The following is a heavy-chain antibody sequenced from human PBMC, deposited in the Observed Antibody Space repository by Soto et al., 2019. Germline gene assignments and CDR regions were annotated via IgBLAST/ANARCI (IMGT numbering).Heavy chain of an antibody. CDR2: INAGNGNT. CDR1: GYTFTSYA. CDR3: ARLGSRYYDFWSGYYSNLDYYYYYMDV. D-gene: IGHD3-3*01. Sequence: ASVKVSCKASGYTFTSYAMHWVRQAPGQRLEWMGWINAGNGNTKYSQKFQGRVTITRDTSASTAYMELSSLRSEDTAVYYCARLGSRYYDFWSGYYSNLDYYYYYMDVWGKGTTVTVSS. V-gene: IGHV1-3*01. J-gene: IGHJ6*03.